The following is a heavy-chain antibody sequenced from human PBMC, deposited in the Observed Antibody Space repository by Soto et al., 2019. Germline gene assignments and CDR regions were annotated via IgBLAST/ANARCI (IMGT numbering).Heavy chain of an antibody. V-gene: IGHV4-31*03. CDR1: GGSISSGGYY. CDR2: IYYTGST. Sequence: QVQLQESGPGLVKPSQTLSLTCTVSGGSISSGGYYWSWIRQHPGKGLEWIGYIYYTGSTYYNPSLKIRVTISGDTSKNPYSLQLSSVTAADSAVYYCARESRDFYYYYLDVWGKGTTVTVSS. J-gene: IGHJ6*03. CDR3: ARESRDFYYYYLDV.